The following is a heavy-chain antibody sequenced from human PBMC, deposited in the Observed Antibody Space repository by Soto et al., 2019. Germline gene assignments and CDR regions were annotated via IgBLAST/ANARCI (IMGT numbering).Heavy chain of an antibody. CDR2: VIPIFGTA. CDR1: GGTFSSYA. Sequence: QVQLVQSGAEVKKPGSSVKVSCKASGGTFSSYAISWVRQAPGQGLEWMGGVIPIFGTADYAQKFQGRVTITADESTSTSYMELSRLRSEDTAVYYWATPYRRGGSYYFYGVDVWGQGTTVTVSS. D-gene: IGHD6-25*01. J-gene: IGHJ6*02. V-gene: IGHV1-69*12. CDR3: ATPYRRGGSYYFYGVDV.